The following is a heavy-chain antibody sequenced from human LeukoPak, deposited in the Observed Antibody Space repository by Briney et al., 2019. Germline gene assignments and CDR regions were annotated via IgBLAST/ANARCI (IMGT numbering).Heavy chain of an antibody. CDR1: GGSISSYY. D-gene: IGHD1-14*01. CDR2: IYYSGST. V-gene: IGHV4-59*08. J-gene: IGHJ5*02. CDR3: ARHGNWNHVLGHWFAP. Sequence: PSETLSLTCTVSGGSISSYYWSWIRQPPGKGLEWIGYIYYSGSTNYNPSLKSRVTISVDTSKNQFSLKLSSVTAADTAVYYCARHGNWNHVLGHWFAPWRQGPLVPVSS.